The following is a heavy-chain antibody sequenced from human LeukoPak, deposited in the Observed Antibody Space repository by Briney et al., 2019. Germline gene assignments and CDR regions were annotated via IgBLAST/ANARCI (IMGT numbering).Heavy chain of an antibody. CDR1: GFTFSSYW. CDR2: IKQDGSEK. D-gene: IGHD2-15*01. V-gene: IGHV3-7*01. Sequence: GGSLRLSCTASGFTFSSYWMSWVRQAPGRGLEWVANIKQDGSEKYYVDSVKGRFTISRDNAKNSLYLQMNSLRAEDTAVYYCARVGCSGGSCYSGRGPFDPWGQGTLVTVSS. J-gene: IGHJ5*02. CDR3: ARVGCSGGSCYSGRGPFDP.